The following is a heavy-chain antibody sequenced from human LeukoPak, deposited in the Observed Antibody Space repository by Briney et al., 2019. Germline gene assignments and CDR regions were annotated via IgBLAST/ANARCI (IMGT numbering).Heavy chain of an antibody. Sequence: ASVKVSCKASGYTFTSYGISWVRQAPGQGLEWMGWINTNTGNPTYAQGFTGRFVFSLDTSVSTAYLQISSLKAEGTAVYYCAREAGSSGWYFDYWGQGTLVTVSS. CDR3: AREAGSSGWYFDY. V-gene: IGHV7-4-1*02. D-gene: IGHD6-19*01. CDR2: INTNTGNP. CDR1: GYTFTSYG. J-gene: IGHJ4*02.